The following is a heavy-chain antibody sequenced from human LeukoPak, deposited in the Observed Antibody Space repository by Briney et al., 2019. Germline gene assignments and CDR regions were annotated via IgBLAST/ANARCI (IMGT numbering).Heavy chain of an antibody. CDR2: INTNTGNP. CDR3: ARDPGGDFVVPGDP. J-gene: IGHJ5*02. Sequence: ASVKVSCKASGYAFIDYAINWVRQAPGQGLEWMGWINTNTGNPTYAQGFTGRFVFSSDTSVSTTYLQISSLKAEDTAVYYCARDPGGDFVVPGDPWGQGTLVTVSS. V-gene: IGHV7-4-1*02. CDR1: GYAFIDYA. D-gene: IGHD2-21*01.